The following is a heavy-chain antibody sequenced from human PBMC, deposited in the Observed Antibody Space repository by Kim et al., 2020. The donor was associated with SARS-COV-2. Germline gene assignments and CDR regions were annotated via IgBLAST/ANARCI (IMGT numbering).Heavy chain of an antibody. CDR1: GFTFSAHY. CDR3: VGSGVGST. Sequence: GGSLRLSRAASGFTFSAHYMSWARQAPGKGLEWVANIKEDESEKFYVDSVKGRFTVSRDNAKNSLYLQMTSLRVEDTAVYYCVGSGVGSTWGQGTLVIVSS. CDR2: IKEDESEK. D-gene: IGHD3-10*01. J-gene: IGHJ5*02. V-gene: IGHV3-7*01.